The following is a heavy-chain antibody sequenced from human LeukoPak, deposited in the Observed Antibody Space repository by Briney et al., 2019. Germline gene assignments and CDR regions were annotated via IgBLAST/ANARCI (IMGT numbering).Heavy chain of an antibody. CDR2: INPSGGST. V-gene: IGHV1-46*01. D-gene: IGHD4-17*01. CDR1: GYTFTSFA. Sequence: ASVKVSCKASGYTFTSFAMNWVRQAPGQGLEWMGIINPSGGSTNYAQKFQGRVTMTRDTSTSTAYMELSSLRSEDTAVYYCARGGGAKSTVTTLPDAFDIWGQGTMVTVSS. CDR3: ARGGGAKSTVTTLPDAFDI. J-gene: IGHJ3*02.